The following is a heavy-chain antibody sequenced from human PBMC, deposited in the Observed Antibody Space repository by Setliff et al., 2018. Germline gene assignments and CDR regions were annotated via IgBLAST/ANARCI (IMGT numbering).Heavy chain of an antibody. CDR2: VSPRSTFI. D-gene: IGHD3-9*01. J-gene: IGHJ4*02. V-gene: IGHV3-21*05. CDR3: ATSSYYDNAGYRFFDN. CDR1: GFNFKTSS. Sequence: GASVRLSCVGFGFNFKTSSLNWVRQAPGKGLEWLSYVSPRSTFIHVADSVRGRFTVSRDDARGSVLLQMNSLRAEDTGIYYCATSSYYDNAGYRFFDNWGQGTQVTVSS.